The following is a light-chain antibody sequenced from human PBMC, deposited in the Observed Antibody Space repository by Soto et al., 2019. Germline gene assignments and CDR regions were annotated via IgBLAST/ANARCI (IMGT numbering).Light chain of an antibody. V-gene: IGLV2-14*01. CDR1: SDDIGANNY. Sequence: QSALTQPASVSGSPGQSITISCTGTSDDIGANNYVSWYQHHPGKAPKILIYEAANRPSGISHRFSGSKSGNTASLTISGLQAEXEADYFCTSYTSASTLVFGGGTKLTVL. CDR2: EAA. J-gene: IGLJ2*01. CDR3: TSYTSASTLV.